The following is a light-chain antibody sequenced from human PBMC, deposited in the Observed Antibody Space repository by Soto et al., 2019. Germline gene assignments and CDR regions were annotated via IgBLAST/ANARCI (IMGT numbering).Light chain of an antibody. CDR1: SSDVGLYNY. Sequence: QSALTQPASVSGSPGQSITISCTGSSSDVGLYNYVSWYQQHPGKAPKLMIYDVNDRRSGVSDRFSGSKSGNTDSLTISGIQADEEAYYFCSSYTSDTAHVVCGGGTKLTV. J-gene: IGLJ2*01. CDR3: SSYTSDTAHVV. CDR2: DVN. V-gene: IGLV2-14*03.